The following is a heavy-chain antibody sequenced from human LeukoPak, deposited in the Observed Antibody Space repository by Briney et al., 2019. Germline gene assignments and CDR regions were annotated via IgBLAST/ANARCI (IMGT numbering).Heavy chain of an antibody. J-gene: IGHJ6*03. Sequence: GGSLRLSCAASGFSFSTSSMNWVRQAPGKGLEWVSSISSSSRYISYADSVKGRFTISRDNAKNSLYLQMNSLRAEDTAVYYCARVPGRGDGGYYYYYMDVWGKGTTVTVSS. V-gene: IGHV3-21*01. CDR2: ISSSSRYI. CDR3: ARVPGRGDGGYYYYYMDV. CDR1: GFSFSTSS. D-gene: IGHD1-14*01.